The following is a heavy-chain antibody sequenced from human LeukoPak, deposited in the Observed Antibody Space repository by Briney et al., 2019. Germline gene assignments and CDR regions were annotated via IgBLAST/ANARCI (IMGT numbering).Heavy chain of an antibody. CDR2: IRYDGSNK. D-gene: IGHD5-18*01. Sequence: GGSLRLSCAASGFTFSSYGMHWVRQAPGKGLEWVAFIRYDGSNKYYADSVKGRFTISRDNSKNTLYLQMNSLRAEDTAVYYCAKDMGEIQLWFIGFDYWGQGTLVTVSS. V-gene: IGHV3-30*02. J-gene: IGHJ4*02. CDR1: GFTFSSYG. CDR3: AKDMGEIQLWFIGFDY.